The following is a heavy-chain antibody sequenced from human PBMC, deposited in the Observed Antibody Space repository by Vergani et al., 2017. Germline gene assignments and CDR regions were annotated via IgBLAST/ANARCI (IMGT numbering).Heavy chain of an antibody. CDR2: IIPIFGTA. CDR3: ARGEGIYSGYDSDYYYYYRDV. J-gene: IGHJ6*03. D-gene: IGHD5-12*01. V-gene: IGHV1-69*13. Sequence: QVQLVQSGAEVKKPGASVKVSCKASGYTFTSYGISWVRQAPGQGLEWMGGIIPIFGTANYAQKFQGRVTITADESTSTAYMELSSLRSEDTAVYYCARGEGIYSGYDSDYYYYYRDVWGKGTTVTVSS. CDR1: GYTFTSYG.